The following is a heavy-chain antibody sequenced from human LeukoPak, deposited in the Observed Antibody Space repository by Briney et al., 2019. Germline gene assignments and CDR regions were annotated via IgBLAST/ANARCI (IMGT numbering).Heavy chain of an antibody. V-gene: IGHV4-59*01. CDR1: GGSISSYY. D-gene: IGHD5-18*01. J-gene: IGHJ4*02. Sequence: SETLSLTCTVSGGSISSYYWSWIRQPPGKGLEWIGYIYYSGSTNYNPSLKSRVTISVDTSKNQFSLKLSSVTAADTAVYYCARVTGQYSYDYWGQGTLVTVSS. CDR3: ARVTGQYSYDY. CDR2: IYYSGST.